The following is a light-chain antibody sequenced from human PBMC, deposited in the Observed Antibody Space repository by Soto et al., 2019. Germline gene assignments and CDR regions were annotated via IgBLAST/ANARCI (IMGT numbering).Light chain of an antibody. J-gene: IGLJ3*02. Sequence: QAVVTQEPSFSVSPGGTVTLTCGLSSGSVSTANYPSWYQQAPGQAPRTLIYNTYSRSSGVPDRFSGSILGNNAALTISGAQVDDESDYYCVLFMSSGISVFGGGTKLTVL. V-gene: IGLV8-61*01. CDR1: SGSVSTANY. CDR2: NTY. CDR3: VLFMSSGISV.